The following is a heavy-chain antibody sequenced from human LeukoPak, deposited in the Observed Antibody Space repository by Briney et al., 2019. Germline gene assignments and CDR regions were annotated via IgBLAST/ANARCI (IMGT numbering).Heavy chain of an antibody. Sequence: SETLSLTCTVSGGSISSGGYYWSWIRQHPGKGLEWIGYIYYSGSTYYNPSLKSRVTISVDTSKNQFSLKLSSVTAADTAVYYCARDPLGDSSGRFDCWGQGTLVTVSS. V-gene: IGHV4-31*03. D-gene: IGHD3-22*01. CDR3: ARDPLGDSSGRFDC. J-gene: IGHJ4*02. CDR2: IYYSGST. CDR1: GGSISSGGYY.